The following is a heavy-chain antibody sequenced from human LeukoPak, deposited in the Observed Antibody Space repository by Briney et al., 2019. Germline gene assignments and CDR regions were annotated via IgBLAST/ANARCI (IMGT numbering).Heavy chain of an antibody. J-gene: IGHJ4*02. D-gene: IGHD5-24*01. V-gene: IGHV1-69*13. CDR2: IIPVFGTA. Sequence: ASVKVSCKASGGTFSSYGISWVRQAPGQGLEWMGGIIPVFGTANYAQKFQGRVTISADESTSTAYMELSSLRSEDTAVYYCASGRVDGYNSAELDYGGQGTLVTVSS. CDR1: GGTFSSYG. CDR3: ASGRVDGYNSAELDY.